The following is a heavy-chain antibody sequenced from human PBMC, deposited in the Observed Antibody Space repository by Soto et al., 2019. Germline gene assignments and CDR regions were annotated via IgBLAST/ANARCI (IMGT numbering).Heavy chain of an antibody. CDR1: GYSFTTYW. D-gene: IGHD5-12*01. V-gene: IGHV5-51*03. CDR2: IYPGDSDT. CDR3: ARGDGYRALDY. Sequence: EVQLVQSGAEVKKPGESLKISCKGSGYSFTTYWIGWVRQMPGKGLEWMGLIYPGDSDTRYSKSFQGQVTISVDKSINAAYLQWSGLKASDSAMYYCARGDGYRALDYWGQGTLVTVSS. J-gene: IGHJ4*02.